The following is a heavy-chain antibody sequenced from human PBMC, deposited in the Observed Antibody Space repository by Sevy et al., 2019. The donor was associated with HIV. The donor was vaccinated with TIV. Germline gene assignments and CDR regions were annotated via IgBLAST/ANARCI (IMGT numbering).Heavy chain of an antibody. CDR3: TTDSPFINGTTSFTYYFDY. Sequence: GGSVRLSCAASGFTFSNAWMSWVRQAPGKGLEWVGRIKSKTDGGTTDYAVPVKGRFTISRDDSKNTLYLQMNSLKTEDTAVYYCTTDSPFINGTTSFTYYFDYWGQGIMVTVSS. V-gene: IGHV3-15*01. CDR2: IKSKTDGGTT. CDR1: GFTFSNAW. D-gene: IGHD1-7*01. J-gene: IGHJ4*02.